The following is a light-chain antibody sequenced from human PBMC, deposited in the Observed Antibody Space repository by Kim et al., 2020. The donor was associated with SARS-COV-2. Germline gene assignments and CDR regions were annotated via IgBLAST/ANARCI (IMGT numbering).Light chain of an antibody. CDR3: QTWGTGIPV. V-gene: IGLV4-69*01. CDR1: SGHSSYA. CDR2: LNSDGSH. J-gene: IGLJ3*02. Sequence: ASVKLPCTLSSGHSSYAIAWHQQQPEKGPRYLMKLNSDGSHSKGDGIPDRFSGSSSGAERYLTISSLQSEDEADYYCQTWGTGIPVFGGRTRLAVL.